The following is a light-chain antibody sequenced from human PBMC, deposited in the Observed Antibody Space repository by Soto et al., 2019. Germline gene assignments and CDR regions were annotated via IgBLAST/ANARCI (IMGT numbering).Light chain of an antibody. CDR3: QQRSDGLT. V-gene: IGKV3D-20*02. J-gene: IGKJ4*01. CDR1: QSISSKF. Sequence: EIVLTQSPGTLSLSPGDEATLSCRASQSISSKFLAWYQQKRGQAPRLLIYSASRRATGIPDRFSGGGSGTDFTLTISRLEPEDFAVYYCQQRSDGLTFGGGTKVEIK. CDR2: SAS.